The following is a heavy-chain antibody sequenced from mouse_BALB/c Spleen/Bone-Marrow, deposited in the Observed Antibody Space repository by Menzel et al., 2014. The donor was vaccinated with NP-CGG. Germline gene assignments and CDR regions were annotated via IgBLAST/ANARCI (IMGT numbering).Heavy chain of an antibody. CDR2: IDPANGNT. Sequence: EVQLQQSGAELVKPGASVKLSCTASGFNIKDTYMHWVKQRPEQGLEWIGRIDPANGNTKYDPTFQGKATITADTSSNSASLQLSSMTSEDAAVYYCARWEYYAMDYWGQGTSVTVSS. D-gene: IGHD4-1*01. CDR1: GFNIKDTY. V-gene: IGHV14-3*02. J-gene: IGHJ4*01. CDR3: ARWEYYAMDY.